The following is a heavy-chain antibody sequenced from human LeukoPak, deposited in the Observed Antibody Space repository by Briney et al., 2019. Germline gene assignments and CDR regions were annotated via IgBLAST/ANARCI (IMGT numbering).Heavy chain of an antibody. CDR3: ARESGTMPQRTILDYYYYMDV. D-gene: IGHD3-9*01. J-gene: IGHJ6*03. Sequence: GGSLRLSCAASGFTFSSYAMYWVRQAPGKGLEWVAVISYDGSDKFYADSVKGRFTISRDSSKNTLYLQMNSLRPEDTAVYYCARESGTMPQRTILDYYYYMDVWGKGTTVTVSS. V-gene: IGHV3-30*04. CDR2: ISYDGSDK. CDR1: GFTFSSYA.